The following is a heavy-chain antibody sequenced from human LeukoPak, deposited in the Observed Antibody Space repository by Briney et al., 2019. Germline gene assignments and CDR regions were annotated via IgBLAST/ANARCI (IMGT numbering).Heavy chain of an antibody. Sequence: GASVKVSCKASGYTFTGYYMHWARQAPGQGLEWMGWFNPNSGGTNYAQKFQGRVTMTRDTSISTAYMELSRLRSDDTAVYYCARDLMVNRIQLWLRYWGQGTLVTVSS. CDR2: FNPNSGGT. J-gene: IGHJ4*02. D-gene: IGHD5-18*01. CDR3: ARDLMVNRIQLWLRY. V-gene: IGHV1-2*02. CDR1: GYTFTGYY.